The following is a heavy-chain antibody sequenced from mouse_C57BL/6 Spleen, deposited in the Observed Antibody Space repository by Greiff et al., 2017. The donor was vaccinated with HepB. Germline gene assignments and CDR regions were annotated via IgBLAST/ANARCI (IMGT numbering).Heavy chain of an antibody. CDR1: GYTFTSYW. Sequence: QVQLQQPGAELVKPGASVKLSCKASGYTFTSYWMQWVKQRPGQGLEWIGEIDPSDSYTNYNQKFKGKAKLTVDTSSSTAYMQLSSLTSEDSAVYYCARSAYYYGSSYWYFDVWGTGTTVTVSS. CDR2: IDPSDSYT. D-gene: IGHD1-1*01. J-gene: IGHJ1*03. V-gene: IGHV1-50*01. CDR3: ARSAYYYGSSYWYFDV.